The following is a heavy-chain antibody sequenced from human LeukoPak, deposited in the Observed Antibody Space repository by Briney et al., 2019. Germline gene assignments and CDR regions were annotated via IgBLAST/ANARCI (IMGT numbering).Heavy chain of an antibody. CDR2: IIPIFGTA. D-gene: IGHD2-15*01. CDR3: ARITRDRYCSGGSCYFDY. J-gene: IGHJ4*02. V-gene: IGHV1-69*06. Sequence: TSVKVSCKASVGTFSSYASSWVRQAPGQGLEWMGGIIPIFGTANYAQKFQGRVTITADKSTSTAYMELSSLRSEDTAVYYCARITRDRYCSGGSCYFDYWGQGTLVTVSS. CDR1: VGTFSSYA.